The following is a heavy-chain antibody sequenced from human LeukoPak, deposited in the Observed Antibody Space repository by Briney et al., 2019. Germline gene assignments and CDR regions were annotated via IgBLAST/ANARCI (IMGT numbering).Heavy chain of an antibody. CDR1: GYTCSNYD. CDR3: TRGWDS. J-gene: IGHJ4*02. CDR2: MNPDSDDA. Sequence: ASVKVSFKDSGYTCSNYDMNWVRQATGQGLEWMGWMNPDSDDADYAQKFQGRFSITMNTSITTAYMELSSLGFEDTAVYFCTRGWDSWGQGTLVTASS. V-gene: IGHV1-8*01.